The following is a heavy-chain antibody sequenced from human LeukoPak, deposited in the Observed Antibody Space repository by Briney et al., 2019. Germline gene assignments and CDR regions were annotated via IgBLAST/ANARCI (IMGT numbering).Heavy chain of an antibody. CDR2: LTGSGGST. D-gene: IGHD3-10*02. V-gene: IGHV3-23*01. CDR1: GFTFSSSS. CDR3: ARDLHYYVAMDV. Sequence: GGSLRLSCAASGFTFSSSSMSWVRQAPGKGLEWVSALTGSGGSTYYADSVKGRFTISRDNSKTTLFLQMNSLRAEDTALYYCARDLHYYVAMDVWGQGTTVTVSS. J-gene: IGHJ6*02.